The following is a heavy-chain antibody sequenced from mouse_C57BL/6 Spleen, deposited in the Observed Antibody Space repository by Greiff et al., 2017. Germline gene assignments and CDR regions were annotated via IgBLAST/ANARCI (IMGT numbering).Heavy chain of an antibody. CDR2: IYPGDGDT. V-gene: IGHV1-82*01. Sequence: QVQLQQSGPELVKPGASVKISCKASGYAFSSSWMNWVKQRPGKGLEWIGRIYPGDGDTNYNGKFKGKATLTADKSSSTAYMQLSSLTAEDSAVYFCARQSTVAYWYFDVWGTGTTVTVSS. D-gene: IGHD1-1*01. J-gene: IGHJ1*03. CDR1: GYAFSSSW. CDR3: ARQSTVAYWYFDV.